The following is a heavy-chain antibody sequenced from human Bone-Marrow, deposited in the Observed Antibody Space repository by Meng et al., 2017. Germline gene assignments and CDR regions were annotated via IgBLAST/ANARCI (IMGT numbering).Heavy chain of an antibody. CDR3: ARGYSRYDAFDI. V-gene: IGHV1-46*01. CDR1: GYTFTSYG. D-gene: IGHD6-6*01. CDR2: INPTGGST. Sequence: ASVKVSCKASGYTFTSYGISWVRQAPGQGLEWMGMINPTGGSTSYAQKFQGRVTVTSDTSTSTVYMAVSRLRSDDTAVYYCARGYSRYDAFDIWGQGTMVTVSS. J-gene: IGHJ3*02.